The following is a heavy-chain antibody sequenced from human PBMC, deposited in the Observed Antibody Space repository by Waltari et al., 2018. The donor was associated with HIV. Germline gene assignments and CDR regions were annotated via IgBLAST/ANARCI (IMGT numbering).Heavy chain of an antibody. V-gene: IGHV4-30-4*01. CDR3: ARDGCDFWSGYSRHYYYGMDV. CDR2: IYYMGRT. D-gene: IGHD3-3*01. CDR1: GGSISSGDYY. J-gene: IGHJ6*02. Sequence: QVQLQESGPGLVKPSQTLSLTCTVSGGSISSGDYYWSWIRQPPGKGLEWIGYIYYMGRTHYNPSLKSRVTISVDTSKNQFSLKLSSVTAADTAVYYCARDGCDFWSGYSRHYYYGMDVWGQGTTVTVSS.